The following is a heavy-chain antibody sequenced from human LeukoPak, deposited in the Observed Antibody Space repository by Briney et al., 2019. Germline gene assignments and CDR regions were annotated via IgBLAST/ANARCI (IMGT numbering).Heavy chain of an antibody. CDR3: ATGSYGDYFFDF. CDR2: IKQDGSDK. V-gene: IGHV3-7*02. J-gene: IGHJ4*02. CDR1: GFTFSFYW. Sequence: GGSLRLSCAASGFTFSFYWMTWVRQVPGKGLEWVANIKQDGSDKYYVDSVKGRFTISRDNAKNSLYLQMNSLRADDTAVYYCATGSYGDYFFDFWGQGTLVTVSS. D-gene: IGHD4-17*01.